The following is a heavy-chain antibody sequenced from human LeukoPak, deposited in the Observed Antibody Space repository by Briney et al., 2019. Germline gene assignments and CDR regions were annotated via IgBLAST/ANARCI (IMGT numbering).Heavy chain of an antibody. J-gene: IGHJ6*02. V-gene: IGHV3-7*04. CDR3: ARGRRYYYGMDV. CDR2: IKKDGSEI. D-gene: IGHD6-6*01. Sequence: PGGSLSLSCAASGFAFSTYWMSWVRQAPGKGLEWVANIKKDGSEIYYVDSVKGRFTISRDNAKNSLYLQMNSLRAEDTAVYYCARGRRYYYGMDVWGQGTTVTVSS. CDR1: GFAFSTYW.